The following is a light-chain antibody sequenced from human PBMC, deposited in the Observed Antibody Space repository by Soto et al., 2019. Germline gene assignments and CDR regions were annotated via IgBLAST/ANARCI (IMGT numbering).Light chain of an antibody. V-gene: IGKV3-15*01. CDR1: QSVGTN. CDR3: QQYYNWPPT. CDR2: GVS. J-gene: IGKJ1*01. Sequence: IVMTQSPATLSVSPGERATLSCRASQSVGTNLAWYHQKPGQAPRLLISGVSTRATGVPARFTGSGSGTEFTLTISSLQSEDFAVYYCQQYYNWPPTFGRGTKVEIK.